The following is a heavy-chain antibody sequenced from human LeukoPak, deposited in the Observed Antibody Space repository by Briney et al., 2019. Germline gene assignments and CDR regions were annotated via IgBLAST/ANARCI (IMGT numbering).Heavy chain of an antibody. D-gene: IGHD6-13*01. Sequence: GGSLRLSCAASGFTFSSYSMNWVRQAPGKGLEWVSYISSSSSTIYYADSVKGRFTISRDNAKNSLYLQMNSLRAEDTAVYYCASFSSSSWSQGDNLDYWGQGTLVTVSS. CDR3: ASFSSSSWSQGDNLDY. J-gene: IGHJ4*02. CDR2: ISSSSSTI. CDR1: GFTFSSYS. V-gene: IGHV3-48*01.